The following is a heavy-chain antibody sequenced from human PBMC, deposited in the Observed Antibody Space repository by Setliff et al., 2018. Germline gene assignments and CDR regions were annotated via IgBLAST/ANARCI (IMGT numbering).Heavy chain of an antibody. CDR3: ARVPHIWFGDLVTFDDAFDI. CDR2: VNHSGST. V-gene: IGHV4-34*01. Sequence: SETLSLTCAVYSGSFSYHFWSWIRQPPGKGLEWIGEVNHSGSTNYNPSLKSRVTISVDTSKNQFSLKLTSVTAADTAVYFCARVPHIWFGDLVTFDDAFDIWGQGTMVTVSS. CDR1: SGSFSYHF. D-gene: IGHD3-10*01. J-gene: IGHJ3*02.